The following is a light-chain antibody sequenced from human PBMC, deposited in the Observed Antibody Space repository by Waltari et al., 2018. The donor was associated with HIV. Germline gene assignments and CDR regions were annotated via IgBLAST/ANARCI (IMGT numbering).Light chain of an antibody. CDR2: DNN. CDR3: GTWDSSLSAVV. J-gene: IGLJ2*01. V-gene: IGLV1-51*01. CDR1: SSNIGNNY. Sequence: QSVLTQPPSVSAAPGPKATISCSGSSSNIGNNYVSWYQQLPGTAPKLLIYDNNKRPSGIPDRFSGSKSGTSATLGITGLQTGDEADYYCGTWDSSLSAVVFGGGTKLTVL.